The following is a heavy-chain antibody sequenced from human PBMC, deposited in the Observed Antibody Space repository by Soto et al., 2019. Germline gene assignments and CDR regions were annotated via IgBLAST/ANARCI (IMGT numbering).Heavy chain of an antibody. CDR1: GDTFCDYY. D-gene: IGHD3-10*01. CDR3: AREGITPGY. CDR2: ISSSGSTI. J-gene: IGHJ4*02. Sequence: GWSLRLSCAASGDTFCDYYMGGIRQATGKGLEWVSYISSSGSTIYYADSVKGRFTISRDNAKNSLYLQMNSLRAEDTAVYYCAREGITPGYWGQGTLVTVSS. V-gene: IGHV3-11*01.